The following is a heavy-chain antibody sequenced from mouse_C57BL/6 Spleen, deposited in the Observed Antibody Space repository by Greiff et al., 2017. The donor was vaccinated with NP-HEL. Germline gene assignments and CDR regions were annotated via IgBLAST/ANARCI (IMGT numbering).Heavy chain of an antibody. V-gene: IGHV1-26*01. D-gene: IGHD1-1*01. CDR3: ARSDYYGSSYSFDY. CDR2: INPNNGGT. Sequence: EVQLQQSGPELVKPGASVKISCKASGYTFTDYYMNWVKQSHGKSLEWIGDINPNNGGTSYNQKFKGKATLTVDKSSSTAYMELRSLTSEDSAVYYCARSDYYGSSYSFDYWGQGTTLTVSS. CDR1: GYTFTDYY. J-gene: IGHJ2*01.